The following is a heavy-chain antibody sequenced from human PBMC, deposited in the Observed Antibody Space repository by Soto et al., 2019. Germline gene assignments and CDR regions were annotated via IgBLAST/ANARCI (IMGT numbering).Heavy chain of an antibody. CDR2: IDPGDTYA. CDR1: GYTFNTFW. Sequence: PGESLKISCTGFGYTFNTFWISWVRQMPGKGLEWMGRIDPGDTYATYSPAFRGHVTISADWATSTAYLHWSSLKASDTAIYYCARIYCTTTTCDSWFDPWGQGTLVTVSS. CDR3: ARIYCTTTTCDSWFDP. J-gene: IGHJ5*02. D-gene: IGHD2-2*01. V-gene: IGHV5-10-1*01.